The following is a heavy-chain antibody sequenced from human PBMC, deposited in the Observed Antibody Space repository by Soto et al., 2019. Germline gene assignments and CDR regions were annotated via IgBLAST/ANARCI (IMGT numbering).Heavy chain of an antibody. V-gene: IGHV3-11*01. D-gene: IGHD3-3*01. CDR2: IDTSSTKI. J-gene: IGHJ4*02. CDR1: GYTFSDYS. CDR3: ASHYDLWTGYLSPVDY. Sequence: QVQLVESGGDLVKPGGSLRLSCAASGYTFSDYSLSWIRQAPGKGLEWISYIDTSSTKIYYADSVRGRFTISRDNGKNSLFLEMNNRRVEDTAVYFCASHYDLWTGYLSPVDYWGRGTLVTVSS.